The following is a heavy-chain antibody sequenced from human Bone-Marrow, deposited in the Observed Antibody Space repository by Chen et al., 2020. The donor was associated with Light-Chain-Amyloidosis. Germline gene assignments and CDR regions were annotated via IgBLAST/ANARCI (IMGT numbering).Heavy chain of an antibody. J-gene: IGHJ5*02. Sequence: EVQLVESGGRLVQPGGSLRLSCAASGFTFTTDWMSWVRQAPGRGLEWVANIREDGSEKYYVDSVKGRFTISRDNAKNSLYLQMNSLRAEDTAVYHCARGGKSWSYGRVTFDPWGQGTLVTVSS. CDR1: GFTFTTDW. CDR3: ARGGKSWSYGRVTFDP. CDR2: IREDGSEK. V-gene: IGHV3-7*03. D-gene: IGHD1-1*01.